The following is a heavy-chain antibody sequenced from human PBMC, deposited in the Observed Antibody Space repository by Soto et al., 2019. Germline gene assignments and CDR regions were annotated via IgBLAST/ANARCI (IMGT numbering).Heavy chain of an antibody. CDR2: TDSDGTFT. D-gene: IGHD3-22*01. V-gene: IGHV3-74*03. CDR3: FRPFYDLDSSPPFDP. CDR1: GFTFSRYW. J-gene: IGHJ5*02. Sequence: GGSLSLSCIASGFTFSRYWMHWVRQTPEKGLMWISHTDSDGTFTTYADTVEGRYTISRDNAKNTLYLQMDSLRAEDTAVYNSFRPFYDLDSSPPFDPWGPGTLVTVPS.